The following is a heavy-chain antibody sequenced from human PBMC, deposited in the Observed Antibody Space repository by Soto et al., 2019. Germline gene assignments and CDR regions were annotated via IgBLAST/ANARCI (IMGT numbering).Heavy chain of an antibody. CDR1: GYTFTSYA. CDR3: ARDLGYCTNGVCYPAWFDP. J-gene: IGHJ5*02. Sequence: QVHLVQSGAEEKKPGASVKVSCKASGYTFTSYAMYWVRQAPGQRLEWMGWINAGNGNTKYSQKFQGRVTITRDTSASTDYMELSSLRSEDTAVYYCARDLGYCTNGVCYPAWFDPWGQGTLVTVSS. D-gene: IGHD2-8*01. CDR2: INAGNGNT. V-gene: IGHV1-3*05.